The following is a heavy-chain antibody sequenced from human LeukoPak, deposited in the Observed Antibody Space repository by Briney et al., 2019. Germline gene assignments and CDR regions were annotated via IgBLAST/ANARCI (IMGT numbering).Heavy chain of an antibody. CDR1: GFTFSSYG. V-gene: IGHV3-30*02. CDR3: AKGYCSGTSCYSGLD. D-gene: IGHD2-2*01. CDR2: IRYDGSNK. J-gene: IGHJ4*02. Sequence: GGSLRLSCAASGFTFSSYGMHWVRQAPSKGLEWVAFIRYDGSNKYYADSVKGRFTISRDNSKNTLSLQMNSLRPEDTAVYYCAKGYCSGTSCYSGLDWGQGTLVTVSS.